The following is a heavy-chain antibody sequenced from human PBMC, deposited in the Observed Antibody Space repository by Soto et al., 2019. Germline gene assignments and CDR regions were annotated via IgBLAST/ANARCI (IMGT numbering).Heavy chain of an antibody. CDR1: GGSFSGYY. V-gene: IGHV4-34*01. J-gene: IGHJ6*03. CDR2: INHSGST. Sequence: PSETLSLTCAVYGGSFSGYYWSWIRQPPGKGLEWIGEINHSGSTNYNPSLKSRVTISVDTSKNQFSLKLSSVTAADTAVYYCARGPYRRPYYYGSGGGDYCYYMDVWGKGTTVTVSS. D-gene: IGHD3-10*01. CDR3: ARGPYRRPYYYGSGGGDYCYYMDV.